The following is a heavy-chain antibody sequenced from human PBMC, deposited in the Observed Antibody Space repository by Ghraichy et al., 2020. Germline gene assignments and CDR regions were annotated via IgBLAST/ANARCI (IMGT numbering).Heavy chain of an antibody. J-gene: IGHJ6*02. V-gene: IGHV3-33*01. CDR3: ARDRTYYDILTGTYYYYGMDV. CDR1: GFTFSSYG. Sequence: GGSLRLSCAASGFTFSSYGMHWVRQAPGKGLEWVAVIWYDGSNKYYADSVKGRFTISRDNSKNTLYLQMNSLRAEDTAVYYCARDRTYYDILTGTYYYYGMDVWGQGTTVTVSS. D-gene: IGHD3-9*01. CDR2: IWYDGSNK.